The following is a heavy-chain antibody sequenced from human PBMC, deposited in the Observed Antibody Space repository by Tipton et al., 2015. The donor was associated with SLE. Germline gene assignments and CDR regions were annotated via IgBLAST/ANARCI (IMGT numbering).Heavy chain of an antibody. J-gene: IGHJ5*01. CDR1: GGSISSYY. CDR3: ARGGASSKWLDS. Sequence: TLSLTCTVSGGSISSYYWSWIRQPPGKGLEWIGYTYYSGSTNYNPSLKRRVTISVDTSKNQFSLKLTSVTAADTAVYYCARGGASSKWLDSWGQGTLVTVSS. V-gene: IGHV4-59*01. CDR2: TYYSGST. D-gene: IGHD6-6*01.